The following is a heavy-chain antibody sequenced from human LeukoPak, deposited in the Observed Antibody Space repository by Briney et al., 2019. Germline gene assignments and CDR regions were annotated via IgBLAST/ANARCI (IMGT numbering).Heavy chain of an antibody. CDR2: ISGYNGST. D-gene: IGHD3-10*01. CDR1: GYTFTSYG. J-gene: IGHJ4*02. V-gene: IGHV1-18*01. CDR3: ARDSFALFGIVMVRGVLLPNFDY. Sequence: GASVKVSCKASGYTFTSYGISWVRQAPRQGLEWMGWISGYNGSTNYAQKLQGRVTMTTDTSTSTAYMELRSLRSDDTAVYYCARDSFALFGIVMVRGVLLPNFDYWGQGTLVTVSS.